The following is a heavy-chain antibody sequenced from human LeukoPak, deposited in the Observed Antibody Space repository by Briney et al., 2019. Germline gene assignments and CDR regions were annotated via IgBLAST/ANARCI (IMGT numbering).Heavy chain of an antibody. V-gene: IGHV3-30*18. CDR3: AKDNALLWFGELLSHFDY. CDR2: ISYDGSNE. D-gene: IGHD3-10*01. CDR1: GFTFNSYG. J-gene: IGHJ4*02. Sequence: GGSLRLSCAASGFTFNSYGMHWVRQAPGKGLEWVAVISYDGSNEYYADSVKGRFTISRDNSKNTLYLQMNSLRAEDTAVYYCAKDNALLWFGELLSHFDYWGQGTLVTVSS.